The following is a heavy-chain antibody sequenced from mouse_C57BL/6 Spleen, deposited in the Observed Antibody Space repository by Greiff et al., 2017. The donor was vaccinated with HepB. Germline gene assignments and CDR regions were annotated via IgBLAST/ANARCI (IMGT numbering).Heavy chain of an antibody. CDR2: IHPNSGST. Sequence: VQLQQPGAELVKPGASVKLSCKASGYTFTSYWMHWVKQRPGQGLEWIGMIHPNSGSTNYNEKFKSKATLTVDKSSSTAYMQLSSLTSEDSAVYNCARKHYGSSYGAMDYWGQGTSVTVSS. J-gene: IGHJ4*01. CDR1: GYTFTSYW. CDR3: ARKHYGSSYGAMDY. V-gene: IGHV1-64*01. D-gene: IGHD1-1*01.